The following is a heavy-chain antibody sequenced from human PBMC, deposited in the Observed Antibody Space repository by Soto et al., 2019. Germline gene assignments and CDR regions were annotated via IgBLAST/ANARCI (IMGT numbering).Heavy chain of an antibody. V-gene: IGHV3-30*18. CDR2: ISYDGSNK. D-gene: IGHD3-22*01. CDR1: GFTFSSYG. J-gene: IGHJ4*02. CDR3: AKDSRITMIVAPFDY. Sequence: QVQLVESGGGVVQPGRSLRLSCAASGFTFSSYGMHWVRQAPGKGLEWVAVISYDGSNKYYADSVKGRCTISRDNSKNTLYLQMNSLRAEDTAVYYCAKDSRITMIVAPFDYWGQGTLVTVSS.